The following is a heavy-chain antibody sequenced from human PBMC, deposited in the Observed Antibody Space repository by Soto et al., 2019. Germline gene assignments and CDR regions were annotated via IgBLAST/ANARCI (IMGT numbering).Heavy chain of an antibody. J-gene: IGHJ6*02. V-gene: IGHV1-69*13. Sequence: SVKVSCKASGGTFSSYAISWVRQAPGQGLEWMGGIIPIFGTANYAQKFQGRVTITADESTSTAYMELSSLRSEDTAVYYCARGGVESYYYGSGSYYKSYYGMDVWGQGXTVTVYS. D-gene: IGHD3-10*01. CDR3: ARGGVESYYYGSGSYYKSYYGMDV. CDR1: GGTFSSYA. CDR2: IIPIFGTA.